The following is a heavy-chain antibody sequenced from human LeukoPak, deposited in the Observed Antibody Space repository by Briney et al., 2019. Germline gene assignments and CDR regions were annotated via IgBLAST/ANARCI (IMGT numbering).Heavy chain of an antibody. V-gene: IGHV1-8*01. CDR1: GYTFSNYD. D-gene: IGHD4-17*01. CDR3: ARASRTYFGDYLYYFDS. CDR2: WNPKSGNT. Sequence: ASVKVSCKASGYTFSNYDINWVRQATAQGLGWWGWWNPKSGNTGYAQNFQGRVTMTRNSSITTSYMELSSLRSEDTAVYYCARASRTYFGDYLYYFDSWGQGTLVTVSS. J-gene: IGHJ4*02.